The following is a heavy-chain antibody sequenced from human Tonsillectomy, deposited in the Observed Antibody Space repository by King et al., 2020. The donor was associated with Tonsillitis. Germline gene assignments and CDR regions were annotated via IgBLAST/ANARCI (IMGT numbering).Heavy chain of an antibody. Sequence: DQLVQSGSEVNKPGASVKVSCKASGYTFSDYSDYYIDWVRQDPGQGLEWMGRIDPKSGGTYYVEKFQGRVTMTRDTSISTAYMELSSLTADDTAVYYCARDHFGSYEYWGQGTLVTVSS. CDR2: IDPKSGGT. J-gene: IGHJ4*02. V-gene: IGHV1-2*06. CDR3: ARDHFGSYEY. D-gene: IGHD3-3*02. CDR1: GYTFSDYSDYY.